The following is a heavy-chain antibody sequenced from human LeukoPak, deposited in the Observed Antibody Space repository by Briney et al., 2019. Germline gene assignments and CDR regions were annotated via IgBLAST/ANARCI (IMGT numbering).Heavy chain of an antibody. CDR3: VREGLERNFDY. CDR2: ISYSGST. J-gene: IGHJ4*02. D-gene: IGHD1-1*01. V-gene: IGHV4-59*11. Sequence: SETLSLTCTVSGGSISSHYWNWIRQPPGKGLEWIGYISYSGSTDYNPSLKSRVTISVDMSKNQVSLKLTFVTAADTAVYYCVREGLERNFDYWGQGTLVTVSS. CDR1: GGSISSHY.